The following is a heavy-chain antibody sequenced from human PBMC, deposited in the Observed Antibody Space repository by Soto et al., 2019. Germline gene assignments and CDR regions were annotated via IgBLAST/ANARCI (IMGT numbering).Heavy chain of an antibody. J-gene: IGHJ6*02. Sequence: ETLSLTCAVYGGSFSGYYWSWIRQPPGMGLEWIGEINHSGNTNYNPSLKSRVTISVDTSKNQFSLKLSSVTAAVTAVYFCARDWHYYDSSGYPRVYGMDVWGQGTTVTVSS. CDR1: GGSFSGYY. CDR2: INHSGNT. V-gene: IGHV4-34*01. D-gene: IGHD3-22*01. CDR3: ARDWHYYDSSGYPRVYGMDV.